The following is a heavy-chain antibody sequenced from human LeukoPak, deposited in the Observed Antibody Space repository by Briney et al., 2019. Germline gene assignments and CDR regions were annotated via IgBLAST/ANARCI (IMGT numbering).Heavy chain of an antibody. Sequence: GSLRLSCAASGFTFSSYAMSWVRQAPGKGLEWVSSISSSSSYIYYADSVKGRFTISRDNAKNSLYLQMNSLRAEDTAVYYCARADYGAFDIWGQGTMVTVSS. V-gene: IGHV3-21*01. CDR1: GFTFSSYA. D-gene: IGHD3-16*01. CDR2: ISSSSSYI. J-gene: IGHJ3*02. CDR3: ARADYGAFDI.